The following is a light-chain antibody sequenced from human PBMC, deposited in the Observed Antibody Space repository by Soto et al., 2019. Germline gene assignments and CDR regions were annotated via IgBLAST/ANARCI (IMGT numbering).Light chain of an antibody. CDR1: QSVSNW. V-gene: IGKV1-5*01. J-gene: IGKJ1*01. CDR3: QQFDSYSWT. Sequence: DIQITQSPSTLSASVGERVTITCRASQSVSNWLAWYQQKPGKAPKLLIYDVSSLKSGVPSRFSGSGSGTEFILTISSLQPDDCATYYCQQFDSYSWTFGQGTKVDIK. CDR2: DVS.